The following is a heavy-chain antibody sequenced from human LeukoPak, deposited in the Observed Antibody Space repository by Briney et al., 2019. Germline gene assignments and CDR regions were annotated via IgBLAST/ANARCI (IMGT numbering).Heavy chain of an antibody. V-gene: IGHV1-3*01. CDR2: INAGNGDT. D-gene: IGHD3-10*01. CDR3: AGDVLRGVSNYDY. J-gene: IGHJ4*02. CDR1: GYTFTSYA. Sequence: ASVKVSCKASGYTFTSYAIHWVRQAPGQRLEWMGWINAGNGDTKYSQNFQGRVTITRDTSANIGYMELSSLTSEDTAVYYCAGDVLRGVSNYDYWGQGTLVTVSS.